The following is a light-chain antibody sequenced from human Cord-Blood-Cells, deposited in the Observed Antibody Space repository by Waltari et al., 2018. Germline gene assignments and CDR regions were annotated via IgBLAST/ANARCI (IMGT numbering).Light chain of an antibody. CDR1: TSDVGSYNL. CDR3: CSYAGFWV. CDR2: EGS. V-gene: IGLV2-23*01. J-gene: IGLJ3*02. Sequence: QPALTQPPSVSGSPGQSIPTSCTGTTSDVGSYNLVSWYQQHPGKAPKLMIYEGSKRPSGVSNRFSGSKSGNTASLTISGLQAEDEADYYCCSYAGFWVFGGGTKLTVL.